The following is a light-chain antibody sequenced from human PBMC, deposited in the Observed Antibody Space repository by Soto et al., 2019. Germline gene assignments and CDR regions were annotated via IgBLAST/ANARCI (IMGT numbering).Light chain of an antibody. V-gene: IGKV3-20*01. J-gene: IGKJ1*01. CDR1: QSVSSSN. CDR2: GAS. Sequence: EIVLTQSPGTLSLSPGGRATLSCRASQSVSSSNLGWYQQKPGQAPRLLIYGASSRATGIPDRFSGSGSGTDFTLTISSLEPEDFAVYYCQQCGSSPWTFGQGTKVEIK. CDR3: QQCGSSPWT.